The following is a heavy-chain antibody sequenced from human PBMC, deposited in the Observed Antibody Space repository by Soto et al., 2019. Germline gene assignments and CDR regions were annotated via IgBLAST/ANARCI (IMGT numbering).Heavy chain of an antibody. CDR1: GGSISISNW. D-gene: IGHD3-3*01. V-gene: IGHV4-4*02. Sequence: SETLSLTCAVSGGSISISNWWSWVRQPPGEGLEWIGEIYHSGSTNYNPSLKSRVTISVDKSKNQFSLKLSSVTAADTAVYYCARELQPYYDFWSGRRNYGMDVWGQGTTVTVS. CDR2: IYHSGST. CDR3: ARELQPYYDFWSGRRNYGMDV. J-gene: IGHJ6*02.